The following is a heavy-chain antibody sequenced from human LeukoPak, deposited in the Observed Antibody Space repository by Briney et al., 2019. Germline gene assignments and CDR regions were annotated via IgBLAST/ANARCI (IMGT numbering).Heavy chain of an antibody. Sequence: SETLSLTCTVSGASISSSSYYWGWIRQPPGKGLEWIGSMYYSGSTYYHPSLKSRVTISVDTSTNQFSLKLRSVTAADTAVYYCARQAVVLWFGESRYNWFDPWGQGTLVTVSS. V-gene: IGHV4-39*01. CDR2: MYYSGST. D-gene: IGHD3-10*01. J-gene: IGHJ5*02. CDR1: GASISSSSYY. CDR3: ARQAVVLWFGESRYNWFDP.